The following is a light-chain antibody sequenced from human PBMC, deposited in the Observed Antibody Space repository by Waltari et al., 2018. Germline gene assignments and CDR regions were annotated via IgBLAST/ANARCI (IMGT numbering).Light chain of an antibody. CDR2: GAS. Sequence: IVLTQSRGTLSLSPGERDTRSCRASQSVSSSYLAWYQQKPGQAPRLLIYGASSRATGIPDRFSGSGSGTDFTLTISRLEPEDFAVYYCQQYGSSPLTFGQGTKVEIK. CDR3: QQYGSSPLT. V-gene: IGKV3-20*01. CDR1: QSVSSSY. J-gene: IGKJ1*01.